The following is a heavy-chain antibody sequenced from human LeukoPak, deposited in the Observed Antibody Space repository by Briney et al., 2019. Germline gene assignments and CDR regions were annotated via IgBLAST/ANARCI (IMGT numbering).Heavy chain of an antibody. CDR3: AKDRSIGTYCTFDH. CDR1: GGSIRSYY. J-gene: IGHJ4*02. D-gene: IGHD1-26*01. V-gene: IGHV4-59*01. Sequence: SETLSLTCTVSGGSIRSYYWSWIRQPPGKGLEWIGYIYYSGSTNYNPSLKSRVTISVDTSKNQFSLKLSSVTAADTAVYYCAKDRSIGTYCTFDHWGQGTLVTVSS. CDR2: IYYSGST.